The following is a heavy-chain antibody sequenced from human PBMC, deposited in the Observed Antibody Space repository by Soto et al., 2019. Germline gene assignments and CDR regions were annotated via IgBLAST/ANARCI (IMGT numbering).Heavy chain of an antibody. J-gene: IGHJ4*02. CDR1: GFTFTSSA. Sequence: AKVSCKASGFTFTSSAMQWARQSRGQRLEWIGWIVVGSSNTNYAQKFQERVTITRDMSTSTAYMELSSLRSEDTAVYYCAAISGGTEPYYFDYWGQGTLVTVSS. V-gene: IGHV1-58*02. D-gene: IGHD2-15*01. CDR3: AAISGGTEPYYFDY. CDR2: IVVGSSNT.